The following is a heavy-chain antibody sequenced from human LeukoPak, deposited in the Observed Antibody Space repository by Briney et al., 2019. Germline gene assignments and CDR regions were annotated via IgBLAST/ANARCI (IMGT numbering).Heavy chain of an antibody. J-gene: IGHJ4*02. CDR3: ARMYSGSHRVTN. CDR2: IIPILGIA. V-gene: IGHV1-69*04. CDR1: GGTFSSYA. D-gene: IGHD1-26*01. Sequence: ASVKVSCKASGGTFSSYAISWVRQAPGQGLEWMGRIIPILGIANYAQKFQGRVTITADKSTSTAYMEPSSLRSEDTAVYYCARMYSGSHRVTNWGQGTLVTVSS.